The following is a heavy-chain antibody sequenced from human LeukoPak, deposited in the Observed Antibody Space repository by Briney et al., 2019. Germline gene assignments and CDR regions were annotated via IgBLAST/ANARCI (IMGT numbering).Heavy chain of an antibody. CDR2: MYYSGST. J-gene: IGHJ4*02. CDR1: GGSISSYY. D-gene: IGHD6-6*01. Sequence: SETLSLTCTVSGGSISSYYWSWIRQPPGKGLEWIGYMYYSGSTNYNPSLKSRVTISVDTSKNQFSLKLSSVTAADTAVYYCARAGYSSSHYKIDYWGQGTLVTVSS. CDR3: ARAGYSSSHYKIDY. V-gene: IGHV4-59*01.